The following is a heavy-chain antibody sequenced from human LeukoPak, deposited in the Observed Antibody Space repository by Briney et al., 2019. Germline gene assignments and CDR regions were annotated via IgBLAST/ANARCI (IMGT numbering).Heavy chain of an antibody. J-gene: IGHJ4*02. D-gene: IGHD1-26*01. V-gene: IGHV3-7*04. Sequence: PGGSLRLSCAASGFTFSSHFMSWVRQAPGKGLEWVAKIKPDGSEEFYGDSVKGRFTISRDNARNTLYLQMNSLRAEDTAVYYCAREIYYRFDSWGQGTLGTVSS. CDR2: IKPDGSEE. CDR3: AREIYYRFDS. CDR1: GFTFSSHF.